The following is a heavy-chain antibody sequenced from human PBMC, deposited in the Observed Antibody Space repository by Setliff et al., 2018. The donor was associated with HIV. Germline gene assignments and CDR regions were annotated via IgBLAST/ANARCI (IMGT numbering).Heavy chain of an antibody. D-gene: IGHD3-3*01. CDR2: IYASGKT. J-gene: IGHJ4*02. V-gene: IGHV4-4*07. CDR1: GDSLNTYY. CDR3: ARGNNDLESFDY. Sequence: PSETLSLTCNVSGDSLNTYYWSWIRQSGGKGLEWIGRIYASGKTTLNPSLKSRVRMSVDTSKNQFSLKLTSVTASDTAVYYCARGNNDLESFDYWGQGALVTVPQ.